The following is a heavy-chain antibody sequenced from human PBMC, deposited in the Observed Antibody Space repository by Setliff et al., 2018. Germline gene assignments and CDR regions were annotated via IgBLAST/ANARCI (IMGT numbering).Heavy chain of an antibody. J-gene: IGHJ4*02. CDR1: GFTFSTYN. V-gene: IGHV3-48*01. CDR3: AKDRLFPRY. Sequence: GGSLRLSCAASGFTFSTYNMNWVRQAPGKGLEWVSYISFSSSTIYYADSVKGRFTISRDNAKNSLYLQMNSLRPEDTAVYYCAKDRLFPRYWGLGTLVTVSS. D-gene: IGHD2-21*01. CDR2: ISFSSSTI.